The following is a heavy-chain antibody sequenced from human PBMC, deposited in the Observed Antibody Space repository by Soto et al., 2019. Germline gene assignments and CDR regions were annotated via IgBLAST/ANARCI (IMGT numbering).Heavy chain of an antibody. CDR3: ANDYAFWSGLGVY. J-gene: IGHJ4*02. CDR1: GFTFSSYA. Sequence: EVQLLESGGGLVQPGGSLRLSCAAPGFTFSSYAMSWVRQAPGKGLEWVSAISGSGGSTYYADSVKGRFTISRDKSTKTLYLQMNRLRAEDTAVYYCANDYAFWSGLGVYWGQGTLVTVSS. CDR2: ISGSGGST. D-gene: IGHD3-3*01. V-gene: IGHV3-23*01.